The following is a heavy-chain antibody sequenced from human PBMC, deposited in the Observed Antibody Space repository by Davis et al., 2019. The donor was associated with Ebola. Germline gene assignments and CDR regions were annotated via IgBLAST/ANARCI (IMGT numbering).Heavy chain of an antibody. CDR3: AREGGYCSSTSCYFDY. CDR1: GYTFTSYY. V-gene: IGHV1-69*13. D-gene: IGHD2-2*01. J-gene: IGHJ4*02. Sequence: SVKVSCKASGYTFTSYYMHWVRQAPGQGLEWMGGIIPIFGTANYAQKFQGRVTITADESTSTAYMELSSLRSEDTAVYYCAREGGYCSSTSCYFDYWGQGTLVTVSS. CDR2: IIPIFGTA.